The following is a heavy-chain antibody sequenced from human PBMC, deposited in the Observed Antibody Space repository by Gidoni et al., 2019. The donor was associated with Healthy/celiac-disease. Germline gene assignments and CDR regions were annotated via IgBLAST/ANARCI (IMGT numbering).Heavy chain of an antibody. CDR3: ASQGPVLLWFGEAQNWFDP. CDR2: INPNSGGT. J-gene: IGHJ5*02. Sequence: QVQLVQSGAEVKKPGASVKVSCKASGYTFTGYYMHWVRQAPGQGLEWMGRINPNSGGTNYAQKFQGRVTMTRDTSISTAYMELSRLRSDDTAVYYCASQGPVLLWFGEAQNWFDPWGQGTLVTVSS. V-gene: IGHV1-2*06. CDR1: GYTFTGYY. D-gene: IGHD3-10*01.